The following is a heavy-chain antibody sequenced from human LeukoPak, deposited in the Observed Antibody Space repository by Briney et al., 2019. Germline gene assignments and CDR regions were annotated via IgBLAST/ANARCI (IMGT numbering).Heavy chain of an antibody. CDR3: ARVRSGYHFDY. CDR1: GFTFSSYS. Sequence: PGGSLRLSCAASGFTFSSYSMNWVRQSPGRGLEWVSYISSSGATIYYADSVKGRFTISRDNAKNSLYLQMNSLRAEDTAVYYCARVRSGYHFDYWGQGTLVTVSS. CDR2: ISSSGATI. V-gene: IGHV3-48*04. D-gene: IGHD3-22*01. J-gene: IGHJ4*02.